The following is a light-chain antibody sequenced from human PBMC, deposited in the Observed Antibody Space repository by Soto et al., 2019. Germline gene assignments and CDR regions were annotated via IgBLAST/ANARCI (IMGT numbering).Light chain of an antibody. Sequence: QSALTQPASVSGSPGQSITISCTGTSSDVGKYNLVSWYQQHPGKAPKLMIYEGSKRPSGVSNRFSASKSGNTASLTISGLQAEDEADYYCCSYAGSSTYYVFGTGTKLTVL. CDR2: EGS. J-gene: IGLJ1*01. CDR1: SSDVGKYNL. CDR3: CSYAGSSTYYV. V-gene: IGLV2-23*01.